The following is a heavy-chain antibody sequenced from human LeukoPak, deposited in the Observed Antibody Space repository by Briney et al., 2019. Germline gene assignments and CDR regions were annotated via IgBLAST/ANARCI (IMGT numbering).Heavy chain of an antibody. CDR2: IGTAGDT. CDR1: GFTFSSYD. V-gene: IGHV3-13*01. Sequence: GGSLRLSCAASGFTFSSYDMHWVRQATGKGLEWVSAIGTAGDTYYPGSVKGRFTISRENAKNSLYLQMNSRRAGDTAVYYCARASPYSSGYFDYWGQGTLVTVSS. D-gene: IGHD3-22*01. J-gene: IGHJ4*02. CDR3: ARASPYSSGYFDY.